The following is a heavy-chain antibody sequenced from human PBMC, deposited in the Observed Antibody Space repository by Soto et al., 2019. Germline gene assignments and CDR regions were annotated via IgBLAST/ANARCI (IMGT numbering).Heavy chain of an antibody. J-gene: IGHJ5*02. CDR2: IYYSGST. Sequence: SETLSLTCTVSGGSISSGDYYWSWIRQPPGKGLEWIGYIYYSGSTYYNPSLKSRVTISVDTSKNQFSLKLSSVTAADTAVYYCARDYVRQLESSVLPHRPGGWFDPWGQGTLVTVSS. CDR1: GGSISSGDYY. CDR3: ARDYVRQLESSVLPHRPGGWFDP. D-gene: IGHD6-6*01. V-gene: IGHV4-30-4*01.